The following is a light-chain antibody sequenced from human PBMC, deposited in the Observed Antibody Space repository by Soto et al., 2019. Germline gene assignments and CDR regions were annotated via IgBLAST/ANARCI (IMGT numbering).Light chain of an antibody. CDR1: QSLLHSNGYNY. CDR3: MQALQTPPT. V-gene: IGKV2-28*01. Sequence: DIVMTQSPLSLPVTPGEPASISCRSSQSLLHSNGYNYLDWYLQKPGQSPQLLIYLGSNRASGVPERFSGSGSGKDFKLKISRVEAEDVGVYYCMQALQTPPTFGQGTKVEIK. J-gene: IGKJ1*01. CDR2: LGS.